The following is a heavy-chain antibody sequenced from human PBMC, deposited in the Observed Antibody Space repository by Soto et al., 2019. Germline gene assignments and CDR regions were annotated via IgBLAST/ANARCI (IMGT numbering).Heavy chain of an antibody. CDR2: ISSNSAYI. J-gene: IGHJ5*02. D-gene: IGHD6-13*01. CDR3: TGDASRDSSARGWFDP. CDR1: GFTFSSFT. V-gene: IGHV3-21*01. Sequence: NPGGSLRLSCAASGFTFSSFTMYWVRQAPGKGLEWVSTISSNSAYIYYTDALRGRFTISRDNAKNSLHLQMNSLRAEDTAVYYCTGDASRDSSARGWFDPWGPGTLVTASS.